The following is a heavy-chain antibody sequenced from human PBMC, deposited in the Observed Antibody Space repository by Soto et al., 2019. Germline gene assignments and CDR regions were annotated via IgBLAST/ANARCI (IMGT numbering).Heavy chain of an antibody. J-gene: IGHJ4*02. Sequence: PSETLSLTCTVSGGSISNYYWSWIRQPPGKGLEWIDYMYISGIRKYNPSLKSRVTISVDTSKNQFSLKLSSVTAADTAVYYCARAPYDVLTGYYYYFDYWGQGTQVTVSS. CDR2: MYISGIR. D-gene: IGHD3-9*01. CDR1: GGSISNYY. CDR3: ARAPYDVLTGYYYYFDY. V-gene: IGHV4-59*01.